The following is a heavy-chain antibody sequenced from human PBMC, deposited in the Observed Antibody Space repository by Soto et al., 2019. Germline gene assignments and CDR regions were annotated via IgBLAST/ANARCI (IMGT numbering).Heavy chain of an antibody. CDR2: IESDGSSP. Sequence: AGGSLRLSCAASGFTFSSYWMHWVRQAPGKGLVWVSRIESDGSSPIYADSVKGRFTISRDNAKNTLYLQMNSLRAEDTAVYYCAKSNWFDPWGQGTLVTVS. CDR3: AKSNWFDP. V-gene: IGHV3-74*01. J-gene: IGHJ5*02. CDR1: GFTFSSYW.